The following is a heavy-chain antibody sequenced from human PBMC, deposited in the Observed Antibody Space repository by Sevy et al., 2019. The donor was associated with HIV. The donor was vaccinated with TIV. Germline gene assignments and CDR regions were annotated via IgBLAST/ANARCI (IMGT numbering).Heavy chain of an antibody. Sequence: SETLSLTCAVYGGSFSGYYWSWIRQPPGKGLEWIGEINHSGGANYNPTLKSRVTISVDTSKNQFSLKLNSVTAADTAVYYCARHCTGSSCSHAFDIWGQGTIVTVSS. D-gene: IGHD2-8*02. CDR1: GGSFSGYY. CDR2: INHSGGA. J-gene: IGHJ3*02. V-gene: IGHV4-34*01. CDR3: ARHCTGSSCSHAFDI.